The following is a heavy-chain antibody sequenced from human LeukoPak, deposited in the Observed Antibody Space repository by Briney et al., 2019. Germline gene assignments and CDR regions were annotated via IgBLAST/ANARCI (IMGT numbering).Heavy chain of an antibody. J-gene: IGHJ4*02. CDR1: GGSFSGYY. CDR3: ARDTGEFRY. V-gene: IGHV4-34*01. Sequence: MASETLSLTCAVYGGSFSGYYWSWIRQPPGKGLEWIGEINHSGSTNYNPSLKSRVTISVDTSKNQFSLKLSSVTAADTAVYYCARDTGEFRYWGQGTLVTVSS. D-gene: IGHD3-16*01. CDR2: INHSGST.